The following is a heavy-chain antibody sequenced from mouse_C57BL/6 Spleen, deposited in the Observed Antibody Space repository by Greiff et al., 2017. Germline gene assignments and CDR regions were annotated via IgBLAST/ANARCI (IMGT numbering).Heavy chain of an antibody. CDR3: VRPYYSNHEGWFAY. V-gene: IGHV10-1*01. J-gene: IGHJ3*01. CDR1: GFSFNTYA. Sequence: EVMLVESGGGLVQPKGSLKLSCAASGFSFNTYAMNWVRQAPGKGLEWVSRIRSKSNNYATSYADSVKDRFTISRDDSESMLYLQMNNLKTEDTAMYYCVRPYYSNHEGWFAYWGQGTLVTVSA. D-gene: IGHD2-5*01. CDR2: IRSKSNNYAT.